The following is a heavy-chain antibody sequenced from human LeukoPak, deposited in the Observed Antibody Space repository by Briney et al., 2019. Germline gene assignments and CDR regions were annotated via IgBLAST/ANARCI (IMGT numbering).Heavy chain of an antibody. Sequence: ASVKVSCKASGYTFTGYYMHWVRQAPGQGLEWMGWINPNSGGTNYAQKFQGRVTMTRNTSISTAYMELSSLRSEDTAVYYCARGDDSSGSYYFDYWGQGTLVTVSS. CDR2: INPNSGGT. D-gene: IGHD3-22*01. CDR3: ARGDDSSGSYYFDY. J-gene: IGHJ4*02. CDR1: GYTFTGYY. V-gene: IGHV1-2*02.